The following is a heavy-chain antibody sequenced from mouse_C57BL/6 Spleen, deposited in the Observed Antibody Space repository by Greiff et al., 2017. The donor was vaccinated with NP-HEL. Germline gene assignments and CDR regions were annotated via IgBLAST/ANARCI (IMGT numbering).Heavy chain of an antibody. V-gene: IGHV1-81*01. CDR3: EVTTVVASDYFDY. Sequence: VQLVESGAELARPGASVKLSCKASGYTFTSYGISWVKQRTGQGLEWIGEIYPRSGNTYYNEKFKGKATLTADKSSSTAYMELRSLTSEDSAVYFCEVTTVVASDYFDYWGQGTTLTVSS. CDR1: GYTFTSYG. D-gene: IGHD1-1*01. CDR2: IYPRSGNT. J-gene: IGHJ2*01.